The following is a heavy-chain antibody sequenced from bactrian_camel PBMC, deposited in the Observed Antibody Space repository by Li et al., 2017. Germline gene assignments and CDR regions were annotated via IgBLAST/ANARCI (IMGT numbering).Heavy chain of an antibody. J-gene: IGHJ4*01. CDR2: IQPFGDRK. D-gene: IGHD5*01. CDR3: AAGTSTGFPFRESAYPY. CDR1: EPAFSRRC. Sequence: QLVESGGGSVQAGGSLRLSCASSEPAFSRRCMGWFRQAPGKEREGVAIIQPFGDRKYYTDSFKGRFTISQDDAKNAVYLQMNSLKPVDTAVYYCAAGTSTGFPFRESAYPYWGQGTQVTVSS. V-gene: IGHV3-3*01.